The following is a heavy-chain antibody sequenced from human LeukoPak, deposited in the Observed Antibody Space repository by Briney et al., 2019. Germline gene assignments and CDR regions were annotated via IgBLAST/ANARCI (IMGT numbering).Heavy chain of an antibody. D-gene: IGHD3-3*01. CDR1: GYTFTGYY. J-gene: IGHJ3*02. CDR2: INPNSGGT. V-gene: IGHV1-2*02. CDR3: ARANAPRYYDFWSGYTDAFDI. Sequence: ASVKVSCKASGYTFTGYYMHWVRQAPGQGLEWMGWINPNSGGTNYAQKFQGRVTMTRDTSISTAYMELSRLRSDDTAVYYCARANAPRYYDFWSGYTDAFDIWGPGTMVTVSS.